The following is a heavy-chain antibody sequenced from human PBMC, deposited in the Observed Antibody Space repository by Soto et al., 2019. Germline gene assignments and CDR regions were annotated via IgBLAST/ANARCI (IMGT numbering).Heavy chain of an antibody. Sequence: GSLRVSCNAPVFTCSSSYMSWVRQAPGMGLEWVAVIESGGSTHYADSVKGRFTISRDNSKNMIYLQLHTLRAEDTAVYYCAKDLGPLRLLNYYFYGLDVWGQGTTVTVSS. V-gene: IGHV3-53*01. J-gene: IGHJ6*02. CDR2: IESGGST. D-gene: IGHD2-15*01. CDR1: VFTCSSSY. CDR3: AKDLGPLRLLNYYFYGLDV.